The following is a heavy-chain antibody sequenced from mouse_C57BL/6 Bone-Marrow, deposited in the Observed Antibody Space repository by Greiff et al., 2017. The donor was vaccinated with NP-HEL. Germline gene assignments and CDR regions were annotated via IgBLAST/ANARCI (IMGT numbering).Heavy chain of an antibody. CDR1: GYTFTDYN. J-gene: IGHJ4*01. CDR3: ARSIYYDYDEGCYYAMDY. Sequence: VQLQQSGPELVKPGASVKMSCKASGYTFTDYNMHWVKQSHGKSLEWIGYINPNNGGTSYNQKFKGKATLTVNKSSSTAYMELRSLTSEDSAVYYCARSIYYDYDEGCYYAMDYWGQGTSVTVSS. D-gene: IGHD2-4*01. CDR2: INPNNGGT. V-gene: IGHV1-22*01.